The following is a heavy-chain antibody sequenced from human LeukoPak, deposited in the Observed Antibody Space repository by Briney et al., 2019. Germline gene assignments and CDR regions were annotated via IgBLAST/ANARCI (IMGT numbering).Heavy chain of an antibody. CDR1: GGSISSYY. Sequence: SETQSLTCTVSGGSISSYYWSWLRQPPGKGLEWIGYIYYSGSTNYNPSLKSRVTISVDTSKNQFSLKLSSVTAADTAVYYCARGAVVIALSFDIWGQGTMVTVSS. V-gene: IGHV4-59*01. CDR2: IYYSGST. J-gene: IGHJ3*02. D-gene: IGHD2-21*01. CDR3: ARGAVVIALSFDI.